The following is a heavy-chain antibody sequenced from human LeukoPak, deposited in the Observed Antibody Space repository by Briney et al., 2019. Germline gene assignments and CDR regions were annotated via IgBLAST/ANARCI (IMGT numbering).Heavy chain of an antibody. CDR3: AREGGEDIRSYDY. CDR1: GFTFSSYA. J-gene: IGHJ4*02. CDR2: INPNTGAT. Sequence: PGGSLRLSCAASGFTFSSYAMHWVRQAPGQGLEWMGWINPNTGATNYAQKFQGRVTMTRDTSIRTAYMELSRLRSDDTAVYYCAREGGEDIRSYDYWGQGTLVTVSP. D-gene: IGHD2-15*01. V-gene: IGHV1-2*02.